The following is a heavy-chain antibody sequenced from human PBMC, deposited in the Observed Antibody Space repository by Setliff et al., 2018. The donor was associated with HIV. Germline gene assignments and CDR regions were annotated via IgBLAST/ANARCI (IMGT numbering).Heavy chain of an antibody. D-gene: IGHD2-2*01. CDR2: IHTSGST. Sequence: SETLSLTCTVSGGSISSGTYYWSWIRQPAGKGLEWIGRIHTSGSTNYNPSLKSRVSISVDASKSHFSLKLSSVTAADTAVYYCGTAMYYYYGLDVWGQGIRVTVSS. V-gene: IGHV4-61*02. CDR3: GTAMYYYYGLDV. CDR1: GGSISSGTYY. J-gene: IGHJ6*02.